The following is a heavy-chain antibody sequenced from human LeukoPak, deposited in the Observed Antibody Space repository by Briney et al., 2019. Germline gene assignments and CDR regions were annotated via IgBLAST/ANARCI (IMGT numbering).Heavy chain of an antibody. CDR3: AREERYYYYYMDV. J-gene: IGHJ6*03. V-gene: IGHV1-46*01. CDR2: INPTGGST. CDR1: GYTFTSYY. Sequence: ASVKVSCKASGYTFTSYYMHWVRQAPGQGLEWMGLINPTGGSTGYAQKFQGRVTMTRDMSTSTDYMELSSLRSEDTAIYYCAREERYYYYYMDVWGKGTTVTVSS.